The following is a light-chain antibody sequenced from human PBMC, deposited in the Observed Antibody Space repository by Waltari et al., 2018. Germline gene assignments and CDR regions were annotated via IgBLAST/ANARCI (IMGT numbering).Light chain of an antibody. Sequence: QSALTQPASVSGSPGQSITISCIGTSSDVGNHNLVSWYQQYQGKAPKVMIYDDNRRPSGVSDRFSGSKSGNTASLTISGVQAEDEADYYCCSYAGSYTWVFGGGTKLTVL. CDR1: SSDVGNHNL. J-gene: IGLJ3*02. CDR3: CSYAGSYTWV. CDR2: DDN. V-gene: IGLV2-23*01.